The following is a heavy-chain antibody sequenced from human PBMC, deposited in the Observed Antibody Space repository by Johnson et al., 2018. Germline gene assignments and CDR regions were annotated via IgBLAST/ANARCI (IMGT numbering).Heavy chain of an antibody. D-gene: IGHD6-19*01. Sequence: VQLQESGGSLVQPGGSLRVSCAASGFTFSTYAMNWVRQTPGKGLEWVSAIRGRGDGTYYADSVKGRFTIARDNSKNTLYLQMNSLTAEDTAVYYCAKEGRYGWGPLDIWGHGTMVTVSS. J-gene: IGHJ3*02. CDR2: IRGRGDGT. V-gene: IGHV3-23*01. CDR3: AKEGRYGWGPLDI. CDR1: GFTFSTYA.